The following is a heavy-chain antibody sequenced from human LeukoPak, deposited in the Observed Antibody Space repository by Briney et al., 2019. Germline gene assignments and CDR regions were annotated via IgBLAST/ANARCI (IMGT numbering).Heavy chain of an antibody. CDR2: ISGSGGST. J-gene: IGHJ4*02. CDR3: AKEVYGDYEYYFDY. V-gene: IGHV3-23*01. CDR1: GFTFSGYA. Sequence: GGSLRPSCAASGFTFSGYAMSWVRQAPGKGLEWVSAISGSGGSTYYADSVKGRFTISRDNSKNTLYLQMNSLRAEDTAVYYCAKEVYGDYEYYFDYWGQGTLVTVSS. D-gene: IGHD4-17*01.